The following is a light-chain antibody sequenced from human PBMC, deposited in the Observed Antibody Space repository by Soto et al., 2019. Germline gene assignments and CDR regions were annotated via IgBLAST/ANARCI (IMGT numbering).Light chain of an antibody. V-gene: IGLV2-23*03. CDR3: YSFAGSTTFSYV. CDR2: EGT. Sequence: QSALTQPASVSGSPGQSISISCTGTSSDVVTYNLVSWYQQHPGKAPTVLIYEGTKRPSGVSNRFSGSKSGNTASLTISGLQTEDEADYYCYSFAGSTTFSYVFGPGTKGTVL. CDR1: SSDVVTYNL. J-gene: IGLJ1*01.